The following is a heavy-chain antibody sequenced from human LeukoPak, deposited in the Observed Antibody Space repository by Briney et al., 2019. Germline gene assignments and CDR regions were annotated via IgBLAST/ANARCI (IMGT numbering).Heavy chain of an antibody. CDR3: ARAPRLWLRVWLDP. J-gene: IGHJ5*02. CDR2: INHSGST. Sequence: SETLSLTCAVYGGSFSGYYWSWIRQPPGKGLEWIGEINHSGSTNYNPSLKSRVTISVDTSRNQFSLKLSSVTAADTAVYYCARAPRLWLRVWLDPWGQGALVTVSS. D-gene: IGHD2-21*01. V-gene: IGHV4-34*01. CDR1: GGSFSGYY.